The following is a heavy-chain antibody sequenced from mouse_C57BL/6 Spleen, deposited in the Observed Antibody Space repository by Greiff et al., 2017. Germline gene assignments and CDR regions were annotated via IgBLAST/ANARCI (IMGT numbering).Heavy chain of an antibody. CDR3: TEREGYYGNGYFDV. D-gene: IGHD1-1*01. J-gene: IGHJ1*03. Sequence: EVKLVESGGGLVQPGGSMKLSCAASGFTFSDAWMDWVRQSPEKGLEWVAEIRNKANNHATYYAESVKGRFTISRDDSKSSVYLQMNSLRAEDAGIYYGTEREGYYGNGYFDVWGTGTTVTVSS. V-gene: IGHV6-6*01. CDR2: IRNKANNHAT. CDR1: GFTFSDAW.